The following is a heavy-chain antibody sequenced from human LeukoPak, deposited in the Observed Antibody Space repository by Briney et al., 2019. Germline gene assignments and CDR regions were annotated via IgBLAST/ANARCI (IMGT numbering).Heavy chain of an antibody. V-gene: IGHV4-59*01. D-gene: IGHD3-22*01. J-gene: IGHJ4*02. CDR1: GGSSSSYY. Sequence: SETLSLXCTVSGGSSSSYYWSWIRQPPGKGLEWVGHIYYSGSTNYNPSLKSRVTISVDMSKNQFSLKLSSVTAADTAVYYCAREDSSGYSGYDYWGQGTLVTVSS. CDR3: AREDSSGYSGYDY. CDR2: IYYSGST.